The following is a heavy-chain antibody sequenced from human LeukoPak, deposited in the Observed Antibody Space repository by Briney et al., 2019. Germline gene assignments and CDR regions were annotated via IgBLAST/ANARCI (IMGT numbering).Heavy chain of an antibody. J-gene: IGHJ6*03. CDR3: ARTGDGYNYYNYYYMDV. CDR1: GASISSHY. D-gene: IGHD5-24*01. V-gene: IGHV4-59*11. Sequence: LETLSLTCSVSGASISSHYWSWIRQPPGKGLEWIGYIYYSVRTNYNPSLKSRVTISVDMPNNQFSLKMSSVTAADTAVYYCARTGDGYNYYNYYYMDVWGKGTTVTVTS. CDR2: IYYSVRT.